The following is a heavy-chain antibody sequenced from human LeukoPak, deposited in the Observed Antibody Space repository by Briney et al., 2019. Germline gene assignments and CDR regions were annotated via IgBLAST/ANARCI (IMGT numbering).Heavy chain of an antibody. CDR2: ISAYNGNT. D-gene: IGHD6-19*01. V-gene: IGHV1-18*01. CDR1: GGTFTSYG. Sequence: GASVKVSCKASGGTFTSYGISWVRQAPGQGLEWMGWISAYNGNTNYAQKLQGRVTMTTDTSTSTAYMELSSLRSEDTAVYYCATRGVGGTYAFDIWGQGTMVTVSS. CDR3: ATRGVGGTYAFDI. J-gene: IGHJ3*02.